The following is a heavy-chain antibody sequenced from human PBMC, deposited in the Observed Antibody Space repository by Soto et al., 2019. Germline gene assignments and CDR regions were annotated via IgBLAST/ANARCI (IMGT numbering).Heavy chain of an antibody. CDR3: ARDPFTPNGY. Sequence: GGSLRLSCADSGFTFSSYWMSGVRQAPGKGLEWVANIRQDGSEKYYVASVKGRFTIPRDNAQNSLYLQMDSLRAEDTAVYYCARDPFTPNGYWGQGT. J-gene: IGHJ4*02. CDR2: IRQDGSEK. CDR1: GFTFSSYW. D-gene: IGHD2-15*01. V-gene: IGHV3-7*03.